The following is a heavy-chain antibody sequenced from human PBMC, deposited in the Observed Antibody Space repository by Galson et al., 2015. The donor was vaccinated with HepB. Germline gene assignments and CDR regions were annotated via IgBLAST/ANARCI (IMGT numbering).Heavy chain of an antibody. CDR2: ISYDGSNK. CDR3: ARTLRSGFRLH. D-gene: IGHD6-25*01. CDR1: GFTFSSYA. Sequence: SLRLSCAASGFTFSSYAMHWVRQAPGKGLEWVAVISYDGSNKYYADSVKGRFTISRGNSKNTLYLQMNSLRADDTAVYYCARTLRSGFRLHWGQGTLVTVSS. J-gene: IGHJ4*02. V-gene: IGHV3-30-3*01.